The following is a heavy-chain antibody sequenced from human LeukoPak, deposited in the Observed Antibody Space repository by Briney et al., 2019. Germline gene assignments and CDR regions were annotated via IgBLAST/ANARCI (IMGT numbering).Heavy chain of an antibody. CDR3: ASSDSGWFDY. V-gene: IGHV3-48*03. Sequence: GGSLRLSFSASGFTFSSYEMNWVRQAPGKGLEWVSYISSSGSTISDADSVNDRFTISRDNANNSLYLQMNSLRAEETAVYYCASSDSGWFDYWGQGTLVTVSS. CDR2: ISSSGSTI. CDR1: GFTFSSYE. J-gene: IGHJ4*02. D-gene: IGHD6-19*01.